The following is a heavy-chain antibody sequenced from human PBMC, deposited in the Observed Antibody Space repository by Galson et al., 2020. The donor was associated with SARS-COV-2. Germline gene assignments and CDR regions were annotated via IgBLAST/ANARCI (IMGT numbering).Heavy chain of an antibody. D-gene: IGHD3-3*01. V-gene: IGHV1-8*01. J-gene: IGHJ5*02. CDR1: GYTFTNYD. CDR3: ARGGGITVFGVVIIIWFDP. Sequence: ASVKVSCKASGYTFTNYDINWVRQAAGQGLEWMGWMNPNSGNTGYAQKFQGRVTMTRNTSISTAYMELSGLTSEDTATYYCARGGGITVFGVVIIIWFDPWGQGTLVTVSS. CDR2: MNPNSGNT.